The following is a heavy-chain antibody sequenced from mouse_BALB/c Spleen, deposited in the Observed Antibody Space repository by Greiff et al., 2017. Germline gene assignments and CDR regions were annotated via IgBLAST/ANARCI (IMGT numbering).Heavy chain of an antibody. J-gene: IGHJ3*01. Sequence: QVQLQQPGAELVRPGASVKLSCKASGYTFTSYWINWVKQRPGQGLEWIGNIYPSDSYTNYNQKFKDKATLTVDKSSSTAYMQLSSPTSEDSAVYYCTRRGDYGSLFAYWGQGTLVTVSA. CDR1: GYTFTSYW. CDR3: TRRGDYGSLFAY. V-gene: IGHV1-69*02. CDR2: IYPSDSYT. D-gene: IGHD1-1*01.